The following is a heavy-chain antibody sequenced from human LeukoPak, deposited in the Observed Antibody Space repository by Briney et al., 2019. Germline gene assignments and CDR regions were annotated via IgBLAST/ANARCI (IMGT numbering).Heavy chain of an antibody. J-gene: IGHJ4*02. Sequence: SETLSLTCAVSGGSISSSNWWSWVRQPPGKGLEWIGEIYHSGSTNYNPSLKSRVTISVDKSKNQFSLKLSSVTAADTAVYYCARQGGYSSGWYVWGYWGQGTLVTVSS. CDR3: ARQGGYSSGWYVWGY. V-gene: IGHV4-4*02. CDR2: IYHSGST. CDR1: GGSISSSNW. D-gene: IGHD6-19*01.